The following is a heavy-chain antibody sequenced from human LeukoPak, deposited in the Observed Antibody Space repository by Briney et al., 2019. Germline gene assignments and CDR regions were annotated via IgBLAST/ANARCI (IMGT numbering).Heavy chain of an antibody. J-gene: IGHJ4*02. CDR3: ARHNSGTYLD. Sequence: PSETLSLTCTVSGGSISSSGYYWGWIRQPPGKGLDWIGSIYSSGNTYYSPSLKSRVTISLDTSKNQFSLRLSSVTAADTAVYYCARHNSGTYLDWGQGNLVTVSS. D-gene: IGHD1-26*01. CDR2: IYSSGNT. CDR1: GGSISSSGYY. V-gene: IGHV4-39*01.